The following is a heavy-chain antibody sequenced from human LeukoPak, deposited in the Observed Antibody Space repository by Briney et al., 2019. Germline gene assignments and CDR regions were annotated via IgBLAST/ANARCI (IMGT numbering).Heavy chain of an antibody. Sequence: PSETLSLTCAVYGGSFSGYYWSWIRQPPGKGLEWIGQINHSGSTNYNPSLKSRVTISIDRSKNQFSLNLSSVTAADTAVYYCARDFGYGDYFFDDWGQGTLVTVSS. J-gene: IGHJ4*02. V-gene: IGHV4-34*01. CDR1: GGSFSGYY. CDR2: INHSGST. D-gene: IGHD4-17*01. CDR3: ARDFGYGDYFFDD.